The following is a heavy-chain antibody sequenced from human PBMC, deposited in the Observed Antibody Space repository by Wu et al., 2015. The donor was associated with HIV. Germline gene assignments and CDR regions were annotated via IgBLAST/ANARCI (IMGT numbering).Heavy chain of an antibody. Sequence: QVQLVQSGAEVKKPGSSVKVSCKASGGTFSSYAISWVRQAPGQGLEWMGGIIPIFGTANYAQKFQGRVTITTDESTSTAYMELSSLRSEDTAVYYCARGTMVRGVIITGPFDYWGQGNAGHRLL. CDR3: ARGTMVRGVIITGPFDY. V-gene: IGHV1-69*05. CDR2: IIPIFGTA. D-gene: IGHD3-10*01. CDR1: GGTFSSYA. J-gene: IGHJ4*02.